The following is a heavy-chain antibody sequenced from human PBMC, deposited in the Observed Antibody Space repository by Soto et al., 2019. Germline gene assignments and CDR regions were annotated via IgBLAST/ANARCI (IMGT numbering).Heavy chain of an antibody. CDR2: IRSKAYGGTT. D-gene: IGHD3-10*01. V-gene: IGHV3-49*03. Sequence: PGGSLRLSCTASGFTFGDYAMSWFRQAPGKGLEWVGFIRSKAYGGTTEYAASVKGRFTISRDDSKSIAYLQMNSLKTEDTAVYYCTHITMVRGVVVFSLTPPSIWGQGTMVTVSS. CDR3: THITMVRGVVVFSLTPPSI. J-gene: IGHJ3*02. CDR1: GFTFGDYA.